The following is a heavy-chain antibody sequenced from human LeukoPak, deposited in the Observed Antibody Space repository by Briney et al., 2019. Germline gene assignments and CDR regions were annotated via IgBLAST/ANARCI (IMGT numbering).Heavy chain of an antibody. D-gene: IGHD2-21*01. CDR2: IHTSGSP. CDR3: ARQRLDGDILGFDW. CDR1: GASISGHY. V-gene: IGHV4-4*07. J-gene: IGHJ4*02. Sequence: SETLSLTCNVSGASISGHYWSWIRHPAGKSLDWIGRIHTSGSPIYNPSLSSRVTMSVDTSKGQFSLTMNSLTAADTAIYYCARQRLDGDILGFDWWGQGTLVTVSS.